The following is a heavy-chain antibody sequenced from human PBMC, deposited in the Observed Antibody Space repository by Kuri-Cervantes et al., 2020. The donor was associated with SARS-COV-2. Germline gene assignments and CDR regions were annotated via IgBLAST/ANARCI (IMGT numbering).Heavy chain of an antibody. V-gene: IGHV3-48*02. CDR1: GFTFSSYS. CDR2: ISSSSSTI. Sequence: GASLKISCAASGFTFSSYSMYWVRQAPGKGLEWVSYISSSSSTIYYADSVKGLLTTSRDNAKNSLYLQMNSLRDEDTAVYYWARGSEAGYYYFDYWGQGTLVTVSS. D-gene: IGHD3-9*01. J-gene: IGHJ4*02. CDR3: ARGSEAGYYYFDY.